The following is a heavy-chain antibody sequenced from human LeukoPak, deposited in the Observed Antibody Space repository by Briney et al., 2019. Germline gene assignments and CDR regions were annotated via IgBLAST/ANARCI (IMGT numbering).Heavy chain of an antibody. CDR3: ARIGGSGYTSGTFDY. Sequence: ASVKVSCKASGGTFSSYAISWVRQAPGQGLEWMGWINCNSGGTNYAQKFQGRVTMTRDTSINTAYMELSRLRSDDTAVYYCARIGGSGYTSGTFDYWGQGTLVTVSS. J-gene: IGHJ4*02. D-gene: IGHD5-18*01. CDR2: INCNSGGT. V-gene: IGHV1-2*02. CDR1: GGTFSSYA.